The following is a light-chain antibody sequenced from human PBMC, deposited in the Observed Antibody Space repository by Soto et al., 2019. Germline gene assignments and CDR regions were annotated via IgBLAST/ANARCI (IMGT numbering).Light chain of an antibody. CDR2: WSS. CDR3: QQYYSAPYT. CDR1: QSVLYSSNNKNY. J-gene: IGKJ2*01. V-gene: IGKV4-1*01. Sequence: DIVMTQSPDSLAVSLGERATINCKSSQSVLYSSNNKNYLAWYQQKPGQPPKLLIYWSSTRESGVPDRFSGSGSGKDFTLTISSLQAEDVAVYYCQQYYSAPYTFGQGTKLEF.